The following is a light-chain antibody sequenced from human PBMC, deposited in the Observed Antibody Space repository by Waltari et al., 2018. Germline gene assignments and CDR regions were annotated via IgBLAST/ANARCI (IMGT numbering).Light chain of an antibody. CDR1: TGAVSSDYY. V-gene: IGLV7-43*01. Sequence: QTVVTQEPSLTVSPGGTVTLTCASSTGAVSSDYYPNWFHKKPGQAPRAMIHNTNNNHPWTPARFSGSLLGGKAALTLSGVQREDEAEYYCLLYYGGTYVFGTGTRVTVL. CDR3: LLYYGGTYV. J-gene: IGLJ1*01. CDR2: NTN.